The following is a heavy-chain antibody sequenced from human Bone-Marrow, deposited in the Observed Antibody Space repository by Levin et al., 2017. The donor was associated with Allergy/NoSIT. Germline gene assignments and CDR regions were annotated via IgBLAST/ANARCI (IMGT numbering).Heavy chain of an antibody. CDR1: GGSTSSYY. Sequence: SETLSLTCSVSGGSTSSYYWSWIRQPPGRGLEYIGYVYYTGDTNYNPSLKSRVTLSLDTSKNQFSLRLRSVTAADTAVYYCARVVSGDCVAWFDPWGQGTLVTVSS. CDR3: ARVVSGDCVAWFDP. CDR2: VYYTGDT. V-gene: IGHV4-59*01. J-gene: IGHJ5*02. D-gene: IGHD2-21*02.